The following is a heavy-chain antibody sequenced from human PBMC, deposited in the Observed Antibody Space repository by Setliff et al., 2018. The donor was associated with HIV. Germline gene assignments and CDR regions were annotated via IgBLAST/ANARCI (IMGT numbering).Heavy chain of an antibody. CDR3: ASYDSSGPH. CDR1: GYTFTAYY. Sequence: GASVKVSCKASGYTFTAYYIHWVRQAPGQGLEWMGWISAYNGNTNYAQKLQGRVTMTTDTSTSTAYMELRSLRSDDTAVYYCASYDSSGPHWGQGTLVTVSS. V-gene: IGHV1-18*04. J-gene: IGHJ4*02. D-gene: IGHD3-22*01. CDR2: ISAYNGNT.